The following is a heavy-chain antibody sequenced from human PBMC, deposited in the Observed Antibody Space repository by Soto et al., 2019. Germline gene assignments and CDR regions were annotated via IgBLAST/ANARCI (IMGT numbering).Heavy chain of an antibody. D-gene: IGHD6-6*01. CDR2: IDPSDSYT. CDR3: ARQEYSSSSPLAYYYYYGMDV. Sequence: GDSLKISCKGSGYSFTSYWISWVRQMPGKGLEWMGRIDPSDSYTNYSPSFQGHVTISADKSISTAYLQWSSLKASDTAMYYCARQEYSSSSPLAYYYYYGMDVWGQGTTVTVSS. CDR1: GYSFTSYW. J-gene: IGHJ6*02. V-gene: IGHV5-10-1*01.